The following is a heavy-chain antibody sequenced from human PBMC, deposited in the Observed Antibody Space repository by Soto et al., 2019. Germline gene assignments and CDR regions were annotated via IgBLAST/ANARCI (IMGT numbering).Heavy chain of an antibody. V-gene: IGHV1-58*01. J-gene: IGHJ6*02. CDR1: GFTFTSSA. D-gene: IGHD2-2*01. Sequence: SVKVSCKASGFTFTSSAVQWVRQARGQRLEWIGWIVVGSGNTNYAQKFQERVTITRDMSTSTAYMELSSLRSEDTAVYYCAAGCSSTSCYERYYYGMDVWGQGTTVTASS. CDR3: AAGCSSTSCYERYYYGMDV. CDR2: IVVGSGNT.